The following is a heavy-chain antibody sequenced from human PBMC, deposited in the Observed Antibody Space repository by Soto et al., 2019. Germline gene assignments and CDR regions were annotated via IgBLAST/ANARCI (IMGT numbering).Heavy chain of an antibody. V-gene: IGHV3-73*01. CDR1: GFTFSGSA. D-gene: IGHD3-22*01. CDR3: TSPYYYDSSGHRGDY. CDR2: IRSKANSYAT. Sequence: WGSLRLSCAAYGFTFSGSAMHWIRQPSGKGLEWVGRIRSKANSYATAYAASVKGRFTISRDDSKNTAYLQMNSLKAEDTAVYYCTSPYYYDSSGHRGDYWGQGTLVTVSS. J-gene: IGHJ4*02.